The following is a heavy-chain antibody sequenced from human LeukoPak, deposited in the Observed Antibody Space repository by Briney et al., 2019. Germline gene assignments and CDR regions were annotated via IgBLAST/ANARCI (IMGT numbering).Heavy chain of an antibody. Sequence: GGSLRLSCAASGFTFSSYWVSWVRQAPGKGLEWVANIKQDGSEKYYVDSVKGRFTISRDNAKNSLYLQMNSLRAEDTAVYYCARNPVAGDFDYWGQGTLVTVSS. J-gene: IGHJ4*02. D-gene: IGHD6-19*01. CDR2: IKQDGSEK. V-gene: IGHV3-7*01. CDR3: ARNPVAGDFDY. CDR1: GFTFSSYW.